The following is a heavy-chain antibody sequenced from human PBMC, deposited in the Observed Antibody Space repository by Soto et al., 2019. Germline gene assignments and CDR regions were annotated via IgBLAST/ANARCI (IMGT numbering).Heavy chain of an antibody. CDR3: ARGDTRVVTPVDY. CDR1: GFTFSSYA. D-gene: IGHD2-21*02. CDR2: ISGNGGST. J-gene: IGHJ4*02. Sequence: EVQLVESGGGLVQPGGSLRLSCAASGFTFSSYAMHWVRQAPGKGLEYVSVISGNGGSTYYANSVKGRFTISRDNSKNTLYLQMGSLRAEDMGVYYCARGDTRVVTPVDYWGQGTLVTVSS. V-gene: IGHV3-64*01.